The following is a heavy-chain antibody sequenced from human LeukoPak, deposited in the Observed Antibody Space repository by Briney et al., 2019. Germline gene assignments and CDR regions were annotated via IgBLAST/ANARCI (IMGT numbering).Heavy chain of an antibody. J-gene: IGHJ6*01. D-gene: IGHD6-13*01. CDR1: GFTFSNYA. CDR2: ISYDGSKK. V-gene: IGHV3-30*09. Sequence: PGGALRLSCVASGFTFSNYAMHWVRQAPGKGLEWVAIISYDGSKKYFVDSVKVRFAISRENSKKTLYLEMNSLTTEDTAVYYCATESVAGTFGGGGLDVWGPGTTGIVSS. CDR3: ATESVAGTFGGGGLDV.